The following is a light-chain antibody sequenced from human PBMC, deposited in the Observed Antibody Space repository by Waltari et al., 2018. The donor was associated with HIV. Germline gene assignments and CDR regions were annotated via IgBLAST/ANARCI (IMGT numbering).Light chain of an antibody. CDR2: DNY. J-gene: IGLJ2*01. V-gene: IGLV1-51*01. Sequence: QSALTRPPAPSGSPGQSVTLSSPGTTQDIATYTYLSWYTQHTDKATSLLIDDNYKRPSGIPDRFSGSKSGASAALGITGLQTGDEADYYCGTWDSRLGLVVFGGGTRLTVL. CDR3: GTWDSRLGLVV. CDR1: TQDIATYTY.